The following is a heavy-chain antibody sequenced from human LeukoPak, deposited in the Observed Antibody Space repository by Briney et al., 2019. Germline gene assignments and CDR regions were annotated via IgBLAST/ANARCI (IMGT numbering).Heavy chain of an antibody. CDR1: GFTLSSHW. Sequence: PGGSLRLSCAASGFTLSSHWMSWVRQAPGKGLEWVANIKQDGSEQYYADSVRGRFTISRDNAKNSLYLQMNSLTAEDTAICYCARESAGGPDYWGQRTMVTDSS. V-gene: IGHV3-7*05. D-gene: IGHD6-19*01. CDR2: IKQDGSEQ. CDR3: ARESAGGPDY. J-gene: IGHJ4*02.